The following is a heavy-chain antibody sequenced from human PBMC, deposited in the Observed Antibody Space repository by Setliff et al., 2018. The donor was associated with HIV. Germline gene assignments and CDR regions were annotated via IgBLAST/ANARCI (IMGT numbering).Heavy chain of an antibody. J-gene: IGHJ3*02. V-gene: IGHV3-23*01. Sequence: GGSLRLSCAASGFTFNNYAMSWVRQVPGKGLEWVSGISGGGGSTYYVDSVKGRFTISRDNSKNTVYLQMNGLRAEDTAVYYCVRDSNTISTTDAFDIWGQGTVVTVSS. CDR1: GFTFNNYA. D-gene: IGHD1-1*01. CDR2: ISGGGGST. CDR3: VRDSNTISTTDAFDI.